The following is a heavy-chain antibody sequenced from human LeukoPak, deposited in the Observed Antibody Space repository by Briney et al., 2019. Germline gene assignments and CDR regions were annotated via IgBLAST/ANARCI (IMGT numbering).Heavy chain of an antibody. CDR2: LKEDGNEK. CDR3: ATPYSYGYYFDY. J-gene: IGHJ4*02. Sequence: GGSLRLSCVASGFRFSVYWMSWVRQAPGKGLEWGANLKEDGNEKYYVDSVKGRFTISRDNAKDSLYLQMNSLRAEDTAVYYCATPYSYGYYFDYWGQGTLVTVSS. CDR1: GFRFSVYW. V-gene: IGHV3-7*02. D-gene: IGHD3-16*01.